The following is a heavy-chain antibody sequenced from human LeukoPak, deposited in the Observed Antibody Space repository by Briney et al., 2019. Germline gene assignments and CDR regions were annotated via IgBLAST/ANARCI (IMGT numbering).Heavy chain of an antibody. CDR3: ATDRRPRAHVFES. J-gene: IGHJ3*02. Sequence: PGGSLRLSCAASGFTFSSYWMSWVRQAPGKVREWVANIKQDGSEKYYVDSVRGRFTISRDNAKNSLYRQMNSVRAEDTAVYYCATDRRPRAHVFESWGEGTMVTVSS. D-gene: IGHD1-1*01. CDR2: IKQDGSEK. CDR1: GFTFSSYW. V-gene: IGHV3-7*01.